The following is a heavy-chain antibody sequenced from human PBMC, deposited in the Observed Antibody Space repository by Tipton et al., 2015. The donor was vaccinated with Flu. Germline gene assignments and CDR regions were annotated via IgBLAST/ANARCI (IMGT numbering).Heavy chain of an antibody. CDR2: IYTSGSS. J-gene: IGHJ4*02. CDR3: ARHSGSRSYPLDY. D-gene: IGHD3-10*01. Sequence: TLSLTCTVSGDSISGYYWSWIRQPAGKGLEWIGRIYTSGSSDYNSSLKSRLTMSLDTSKNKFSLKLSSVTAADTAVYYCARHSGSRSYPLDYWGQGTLVTVSS. V-gene: IGHV4-4*07. CDR1: GDSISGYY.